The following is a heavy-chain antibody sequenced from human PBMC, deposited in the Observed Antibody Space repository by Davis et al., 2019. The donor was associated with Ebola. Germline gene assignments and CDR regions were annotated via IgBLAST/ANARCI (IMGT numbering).Heavy chain of an antibody. J-gene: IGHJ4*02. Sequence: PGGSLRLSCTDSVITFSSYAMTWVRQAPGKGLEWVSAISGSGGSTYYADSVKGRFTISRDNSKKTLYLKMNSLRAEDTAVYYCARGRNGFNCLDYWGQGILVTVSS. D-gene: IGHD5-24*01. V-gene: IGHV3-23*01. CDR1: VITFSSYA. CDR3: ARGRNGFNCLDY. CDR2: ISGSGGST.